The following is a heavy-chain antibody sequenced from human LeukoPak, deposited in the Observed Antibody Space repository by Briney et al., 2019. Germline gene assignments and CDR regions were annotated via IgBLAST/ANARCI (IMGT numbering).Heavy chain of an antibody. V-gene: IGHV1-2*02. J-gene: IGHJ6*02. CDR3: ARDPSDGYDFWSGNPRGYYYYGMDA. D-gene: IGHD3-3*01. CDR1: GYTFTAYH. Sequence: ASVKVSCKASGYTFTAYHMHWVRQAPGQGLEWMGWINCNSGGTKYAQKFQDRVIMTRDTSISTAHMELSGLTSDDTAVYYCARDPSDGYDFWSGNPRGYYYYGMDAWGQGTTVTVSS. CDR2: INCNSGGT.